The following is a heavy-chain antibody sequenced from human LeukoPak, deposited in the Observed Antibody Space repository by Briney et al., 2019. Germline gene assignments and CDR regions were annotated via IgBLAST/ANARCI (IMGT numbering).Heavy chain of an antibody. CDR1: GFTFSSYG. CDR3: ARDSRTYGDYHFDY. D-gene: IGHD4-17*01. J-gene: IGHJ4*02. V-gene: IGHV3-33*01. CDR2: IWYDGSNK. Sequence: PGGSLRLSCAASGFTFSSYGMHWVRQAPGKGLEWVAVIWYDGSNKYYADSVKGRFTISRDNSKNTLYLQMNSLRAEDTAEYYCARDSRTYGDYHFDYWGQGTLVTVSS.